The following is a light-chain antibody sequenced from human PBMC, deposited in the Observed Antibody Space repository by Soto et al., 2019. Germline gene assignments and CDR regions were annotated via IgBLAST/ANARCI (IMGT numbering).Light chain of an antibody. J-gene: IGKJ4*01. CDR2: DAS. CDR3: QQCRTWALN. Sequence: EILMTQSPATLSVSPGERATLSCKASQNVYNKLACYHQRPGQPPRLLIYDASTRATGISARFSRSRYGAAFSLTISSLPCEDFAVYFCQQCRTWALNFGGGTKVAIK. V-gene: IGKV3-15*01. CDR1: QNVYNK.